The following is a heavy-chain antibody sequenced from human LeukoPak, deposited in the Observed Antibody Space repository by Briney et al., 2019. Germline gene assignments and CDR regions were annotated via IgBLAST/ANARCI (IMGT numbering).Heavy chain of an antibody. J-gene: IGHJ6*03. V-gene: IGHV4-59*11. CDR1: GGSISSHY. CDR3: AREAGSRGYYYYYMDV. Sequence: SETLSLTCTVSGGSISSHYWSWIRQPPGKGLEWIGYIYYSGSTNYNPSLKSRVTISVDTSKNQFSLKLSSVTAADTAVYYCAREAGSRGYYYYYMDVWSKGTTVTVSS. CDR2: IYYSGST.